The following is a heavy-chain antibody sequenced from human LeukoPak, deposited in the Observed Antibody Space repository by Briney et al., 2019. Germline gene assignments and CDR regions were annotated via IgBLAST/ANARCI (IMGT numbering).Heavy chain of an antibody. CDR3: ARNSGSRTRHYYYYMDV. D-gene: IGHD1-26*01. Sequence: ASVKVSCKASGYTFTGYYMHWVRQAPGQGLEWMGWINPNSGGTNYAQKFQGRVTMTRDTSISTAYMELSRLRSDDTAVYYCARNSGSRTRHYYYYMDVWGKGTTVTVSS. CDR2: INPNSGGT. V-gene: IGHV1-2*02. CDR1: GYTFTGYY. J-gene: IGHJ6*03.